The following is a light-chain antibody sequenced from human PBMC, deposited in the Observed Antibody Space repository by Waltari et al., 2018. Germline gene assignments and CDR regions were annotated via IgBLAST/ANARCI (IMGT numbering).Light chain of an antibody. V-gene: IGKV2-29*02. CDR2: RVS. CDR3: MQGLQTLT. CDR1: QSLLHSNGITY. Sequence: DIVITQTPLSLPVTPGEPASIYCRSSQSLLHSNGITYLYWYLQKPGQPPRLLIYRVSNRMSGVPDRFSGSGSGTEFTLKISRMEAEDVGVYYCMQGLQTLTFGGGTKVEIK. J-gene: IGKJ4*01.